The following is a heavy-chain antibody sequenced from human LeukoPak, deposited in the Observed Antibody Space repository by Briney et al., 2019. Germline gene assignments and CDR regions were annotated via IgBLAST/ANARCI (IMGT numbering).Heavy chain of an antibody. D-gene: IGHD6-13*01. Sequence: SEILSLTCTASGDSISSDYLSWIRQPPGKGLEWIGYINYSGITNYNPSLKSRVTISVDTSKNQFSLKLSSVTAADTAVYYCVRDRAAAGGWLDPWGQGALVTVSS. CDR1: GDSISSDY. CDR3: VRDRAAAGGWLDP. J-gene: IGHJ5*02. CDR2: INYSGIT. V-gene: IGHV4-59*12.